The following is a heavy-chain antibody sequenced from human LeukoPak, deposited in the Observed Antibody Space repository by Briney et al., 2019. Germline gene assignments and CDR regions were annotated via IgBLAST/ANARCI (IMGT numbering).Heavy chain of an antibody. J-gene: IGHJ3*02. CDR3: ARENGRMIVVAQDAFDI. CDR2: IIPIFGTA. CDR1: GGTFSSYA. D-gene: IGHD3-22*01. V-gene: IGHV1-69*13. Sequence: GASVTVSCKASGGTFSSYAISWVRQAPGQGLEWMGGIIPIFGTANYAQKFQGRVTITADESTSTAYMELSSLRSEDTAVYYCARENGRMIVVAQDAFDIWGQGTMVTVSS.